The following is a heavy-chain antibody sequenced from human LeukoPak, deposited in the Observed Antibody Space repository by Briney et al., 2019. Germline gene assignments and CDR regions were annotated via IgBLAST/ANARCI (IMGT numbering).Heavy chain of an antibody. V-gene: IGHV1-8*03. CDR2: MNPNSGNS. CDR3: TRLLRSGVYYFES. J-gene: IGHJ4*02. CDR1: GYTFTTYE. D-gene: IGHD3-10*01. Sequence: ASVKVSCKASGYTFTTYEINWVRQATGRGLEWMGWMNPNSGNSGYAQNFQGRVTITRDTSISTAYMELSSLRSDDTAVYYCTRLLRSGVYYFESWGQGTLVTVSS.